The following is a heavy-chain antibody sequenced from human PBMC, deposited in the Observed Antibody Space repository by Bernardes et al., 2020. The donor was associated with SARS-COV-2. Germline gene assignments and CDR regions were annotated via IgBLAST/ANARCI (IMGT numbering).Heavy chain of an antibody. CDR1: GGSVDSDGSS. CDR2: IHHRGGT. V-gene: IGHV4-30-2*01. J-gene: IGHJ3*02. D-gene: IGHD2-15*01. Sequence: SETLSLTCTVSGGSVDSDGSSWSWLRQPPGQGLEWIGYIHHRGGTYYNPSLETRLTMSILKSKRQISLKLRSVTAADTAVYYCARGAAAFDIWGQGTVVTVSS. CDR3: ARGAAAFDI.